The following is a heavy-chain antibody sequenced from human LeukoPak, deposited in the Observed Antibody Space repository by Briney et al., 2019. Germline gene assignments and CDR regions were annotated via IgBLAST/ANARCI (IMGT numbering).Heavy chain of an antibody. Sequence: GGSLRLSCAASGFNFNNYNMNWVRQAPGKGLEWVSSISSSSSYIYYADSVKGRFTISRDNAKNSLYLQLNSLRAEDTAVFYCARGSYYYDSSGYLPDYWGQGTLVTVSS. D-gene: IGHD3-22*01. CDR2: ISSSSSYI. V-gene: IGHV3-21*01. CDR1: GFNFNNYN. J-gene: IGHJ4*02. CDR3: ARGSYYYDSSGYLPDY.